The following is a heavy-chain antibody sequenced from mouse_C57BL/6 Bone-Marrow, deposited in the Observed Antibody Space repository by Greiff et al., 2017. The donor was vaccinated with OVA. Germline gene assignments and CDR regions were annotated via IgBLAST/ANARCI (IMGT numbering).Heavy chain of an antibody. CDR3: TRQLRLRGYYFDY. CDR2: IYPGNSDT. J-gene: IGHJ2*01. V-gene: IGHV1-5*01. Sequence: VQLQQSGTVLARPGASVKMSCKTSGYTLTSYWMHWVKQRPGQGLEWIGAIYPGNSDTSYNQKFKGKAKLTAVTSASTAYMELSSLTNEDSAVYYCTRQLRLRGYYFDYWGQGTTLTVSS. CDR1: GYTLTSYW. D-gene: IGHD3-2*02.